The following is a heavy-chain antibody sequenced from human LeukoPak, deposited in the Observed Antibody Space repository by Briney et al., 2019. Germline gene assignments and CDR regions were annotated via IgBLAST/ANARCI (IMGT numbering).Heavy chain of an antibody. J-gene: IGHJ4*02. V-gene: IGHV1-2*02. CDR1: GYTFTGYY. CDR3: VRLYDWGRLDY. D-gene: IGHD3-9*01. CDR2: INPNSGGT. Sequence: ASVKVSCKTSGYTFTGYYLFWVRQAPGQGLEWMGWINPNSGGTNYAQEFQGRVTMTRDTSIRTAYMELSRLTSDDTAVYYCVRLYDWGRLDYWGQGTLVTVSS.